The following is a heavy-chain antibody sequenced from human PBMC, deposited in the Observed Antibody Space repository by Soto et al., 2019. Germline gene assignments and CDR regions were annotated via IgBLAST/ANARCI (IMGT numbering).Heavy chain of an antibody. V-gene: IGHV1-18*01. CDR3: VKGSDYDILTGYSGYFDY. CDR1: GYTFTSYG. D-gene: IGHD3-9*01. Sequence: GASVKVSCKASGYTFTSYGISWVRQAPGQGLEWMGWISAYNGNTNYAQKLQGRVTMTTDTSTSTAYMELRSLRSDDTAVYYCVKGSDYDILTGYSGYFDYWGQGTLVTVSS. J-gene: IGHJ4*02. CDR2: ISAYNGNT.